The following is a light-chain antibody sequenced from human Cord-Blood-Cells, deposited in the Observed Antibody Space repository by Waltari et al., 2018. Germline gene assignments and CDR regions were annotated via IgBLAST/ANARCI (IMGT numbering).Light chain of an antibody. CDR2: EGS. Sequence: QSALTQPASVSGSPGQSITISCPDTSSDVWSYNLVSWYQQHPGKAPKLMIYEGSKRPSGVSNRFSGSKSGNTASLTISGLQAEDEADYYCCSYAGSSTWVFGGGTKLTVL. CDR1: SSDVWSYNL. V-gene: IGLV2-23*01. CDR3: CSYAGSSTWV. J-gene: IGLJ3*02.